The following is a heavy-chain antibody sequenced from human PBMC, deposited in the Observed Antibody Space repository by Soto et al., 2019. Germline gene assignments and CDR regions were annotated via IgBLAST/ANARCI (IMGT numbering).Heavy chain of an antibody. J-gene: IGHJ6*02. D-gene: IGHD3-10*01. CDR1: GYTFTSYY. CDR3: ARGLGRDYGSGRYGNYYYGMDV. CDR2: INPSGGST. V-gene: IGHV1-46*01. Sequence: ASVKVSCKASGYTFTSYYMHWVRQAPGQGLEWMGIINPSGGSTSYAQKFQGRVTMTRDTSTSTVYMELSSLRSEDTAVYYCARGLGRDYGSGRYGNYYYGMDVWGQGTTVTVSS.